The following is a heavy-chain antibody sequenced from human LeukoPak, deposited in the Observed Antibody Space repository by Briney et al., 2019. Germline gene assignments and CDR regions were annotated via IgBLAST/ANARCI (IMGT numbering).Heavy chain of an antibody. V-gene: IGHV3-21*01. CDR1: GFNFRSYS. CDR2: ISSSSYI. J-gene: IGHJ3*02. Sequence: GGSLRISCAASGFNFRSYSMKLGRRAPGKGLEWVSSISSSSYIYYADSVKGRFTISRDNAKNSLYLQMNSLRAEDTAVYYCARVGEIGDAFDIWGQGTMVTVSS. D-gene: IGHD3-10*01. CDR3: ARVGEIGDAFDI.